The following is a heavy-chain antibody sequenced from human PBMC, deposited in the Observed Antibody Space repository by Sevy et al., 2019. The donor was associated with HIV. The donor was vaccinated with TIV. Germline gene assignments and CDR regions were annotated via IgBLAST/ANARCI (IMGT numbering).Heavy chain of an antibody. CDR1: GFTFSSYA. D-gene: IGHD2-15*01. V-gene: IGHV3-30*04. J-gene: IGHJ6*02. CDR3: TRDIVVVVAATHYYYYYGMDV. CDR2: ISYDGSNK. Sequence: GGSLRLSCAASGFTFSSYAMHWVRQAPGKGLEWVAVISYDGSNKYYADSVKGRFTISRDNSKNTLYLQMNSQRAEDTAVYYCTRDIVVVVAATHYYYYYGMDVWGQGTTVTVSS.